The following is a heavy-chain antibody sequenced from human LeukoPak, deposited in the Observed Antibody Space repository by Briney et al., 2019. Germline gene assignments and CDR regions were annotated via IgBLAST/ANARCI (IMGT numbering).Heavy chain of an antibody. Sequence: PSETLSLTCAVYGGSFSCYYWSWIRQPPGKGLEWIGEINHSGSTNYNPSLKSRVTISVDTSKNQFSLKLSSVTAADTAVYYCARSNGDYTEWGQGTLVTVSS. V-gene: IGHV4-34*01. CDR1: GGSFSCYY. CDR3: ARSNGDYTE. D-gene: IGHD4-17*01. CDR2: INHSGST. J-gene: IGHJ4*02.